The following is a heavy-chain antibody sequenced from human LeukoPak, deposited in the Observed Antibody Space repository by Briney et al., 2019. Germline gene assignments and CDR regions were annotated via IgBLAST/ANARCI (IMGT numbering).Heavy chain of an antibody. CDR1: GFTVSSNY. J-gene: IGHJ5*02. Sequence: GGSLRLSCAASGFTVSSNYMSWVSQAPGKGLEWVSVIYSGGSTYYADSVKGRFTIYRHNSKNTLYLQMNSLRAEDTAVYYCARGIPGYSSSWVNWFDPWGQGTLVTVAS. D-gene: IGHD6-13*01. V-gene: IGHV3-53*04. CDR3: ARGIPGYSSSWVNWFDP. CDR2: IYSGGST.